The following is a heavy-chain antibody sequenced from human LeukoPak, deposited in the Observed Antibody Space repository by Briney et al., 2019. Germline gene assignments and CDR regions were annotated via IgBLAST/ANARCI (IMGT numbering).Heavy chain of an antibody. CDR1: GGSISSSSYY. V-gene: IGHV4-61*02. D-gene: IGHD6-13*01. J-gene: IGHJ5*02. CDR3: ARVFGSSSWPDP. CDR2: IYTSGST. Sequence: SQTLSLTCTVSGGSISSSSYYWSWIRQPAGKGLEWIERIYTSGSTYYNPSLKSRVTISVDRSKNQFSLKLSSVTAADTAVYYCARVFGSSSWPDPWGQGTLVTVSS.